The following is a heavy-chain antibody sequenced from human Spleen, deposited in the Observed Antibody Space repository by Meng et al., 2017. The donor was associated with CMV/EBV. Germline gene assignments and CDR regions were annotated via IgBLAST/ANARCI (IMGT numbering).Heavy chain of an antibody. V-gene: IGHV4-31*03. D-gene: IGHD6-25*01. CDR3: ARDPPGGLHDSYFYYYEMDV. J-gene: IGHJ6*02. CDR1: GDSISRRGYY. Sequence: LRLSCTVSGDSISRRGYYWHWIRQHPGKGLEWIGYIYVSGNTHYNPSLKSRVAISADTSKDQVALKLSSVTAADTAIYYCARDPPGGLHDSYFYYYEMDVWGQGTTVTVSS. CDR2: IYVSGNT.